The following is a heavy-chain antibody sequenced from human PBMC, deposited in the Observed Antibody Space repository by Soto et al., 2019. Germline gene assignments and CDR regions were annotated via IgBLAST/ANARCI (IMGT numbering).Heavy chain of an antibody. D-gene: IGHD6-19*01. CDR2: ISKDGLDR. V-gene: IGHV3-30*19. Sequence: GGSLRLSCVVSGFTFSDFGMHWVRQSPGEGLAWVASISKDGLDRYYSESVKGRFTISRDNSKNTVFLQMNSLKVEDTAAYFCASPREGQWLVFDHWGQRTLVTVSS. CDR1: GFTFSDFG. CDR3: ASPREGQWLVFDH. J-gene: IGHJ4*02.